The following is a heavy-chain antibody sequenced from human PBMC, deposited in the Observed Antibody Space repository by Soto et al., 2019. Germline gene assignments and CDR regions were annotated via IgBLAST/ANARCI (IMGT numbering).Heavy chain of an antibody. CDR1: GGTFSSYT. J-gene: IGHJ4*02. D-gene: IGHD2-2*01. CDR3: AREDCSSTSCYYYFDY. CDR2: IIPILGIA. V-gene: IGHV1-69*08. Sequence: QVQLVQSGAEVKKPGSSVKVSCKASGGTFSSYTINWVRQAPGQGLEWMGRIIPILGIANYAQKFQDRVTITADKSTSTGYMELSSLRSEDTAVYYCAREDCSSTSCYYYFDYWGQGTLVTVSS.